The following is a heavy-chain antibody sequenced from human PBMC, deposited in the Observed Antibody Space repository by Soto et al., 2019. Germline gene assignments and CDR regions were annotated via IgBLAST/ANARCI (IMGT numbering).Heavy chain of an antibody. D-gene: IGHD3-22*01. CDR1: GYTFTSYD. CDR2: MNPNSGNT. Sequence: ASVKVSCKASGYTFTSYDINWVRQATGQGLGWMGWMNPNSGNTGYAQKFQGRVTMTRNTSISTAYMELSSLRSEDTAVYYCARGPNYYDSSGYGFDYWGQGTLVTVSS. V-gene: IGHV1-8*01. CDR3: ARGPNYYDSSGYGFDY. J-gene: IGHJ4*02.